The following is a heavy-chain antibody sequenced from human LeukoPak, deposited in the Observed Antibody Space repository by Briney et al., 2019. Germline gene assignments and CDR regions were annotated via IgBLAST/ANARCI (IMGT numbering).Heavy chain of an antibody. J-gene: IGHJ4*02. CDR2: ISGSGGST. V-gene: IGHV3-23*01. CDR1: GFTFRSYA. CDR3: TRPYYYDSSGYYNDY. Sequence: GGSLRLSCAASGFTFRSYAMSWVRQAPGKGLEWVSAISGSGGSTYYADSVKGRFTISRDNSKNTLYLQMNSLRAEDTAVYYCTRPYYYDSSGYYNDYWGQGTLVTVSS. D-gene: IGHD3-22*01.